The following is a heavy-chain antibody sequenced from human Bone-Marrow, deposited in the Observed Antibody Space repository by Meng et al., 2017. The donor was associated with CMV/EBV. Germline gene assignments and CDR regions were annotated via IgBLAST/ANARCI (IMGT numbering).Heavy chain of an antibody. D-gene: IGHD4-11*01. Sequence: SVKVSCKASGGTFSSYAISWVRQAPGQGLEWMGGIIPILGIANYAQKFQGRVTITADKSTSTAYRVLSSLRSEETAVYYCARVGGGDYSNFLGAFDIWGQGTMVTVSS. J-gene: IGHJ3*02. CDR2: IIPILGIA. CDR1: GGTFSSYA. V-gene: IGHV1-69*10. CDR3: ARVGGGDYSNFLGAFDI.